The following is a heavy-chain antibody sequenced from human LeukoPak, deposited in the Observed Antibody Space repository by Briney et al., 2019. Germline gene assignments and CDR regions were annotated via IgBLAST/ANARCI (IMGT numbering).Heavy chain of an antibody. CDR1: GGSISSGDYY. Sequence: TLSLTCTVSGGSISSGDYYWSWIRQPPGKGLEWIGYIYYSGSTYYNPSLESRVTISVDTPKNQFSLKLSSVTAADTAVYYCARDRPLTYYYDSSGYSDAFDIWGQGTMVTVSS. V-gene: IGHV4-30-4*08. J-gene: IGHJ3*02. CDR2: IYYSGST. D-gene: IGHD3-22*01. CDR3: ARDRPLTYYYDSSGYSDAFDI.